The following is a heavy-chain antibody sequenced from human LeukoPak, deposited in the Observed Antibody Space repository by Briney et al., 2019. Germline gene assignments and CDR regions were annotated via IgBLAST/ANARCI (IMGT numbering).Heavy chain of an antibody. J-gene: IGHJ6*03. D-gene: IGHD3-10*01. CDR1: GYTFTSYA. CDR2: INAGNGNT. Sequence: ASVKVSCKASGYTFTSYAMHWVRQAPGQRLEWMGWINAGNGNTKYSQEFQGRVTITRDTSASTAYMELSSLRSEDMAVYYCAREVVSGSSSYYYYYYMDVWGKGTTVTVSS. CDR3: AREVVSGSSSYYYYYYMDV. V-gene: IGHV1-3*03.